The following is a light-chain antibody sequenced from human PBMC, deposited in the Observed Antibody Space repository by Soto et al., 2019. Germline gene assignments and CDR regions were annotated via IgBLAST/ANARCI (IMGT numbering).Light chain of an antibody. Sequence: EIVMTQSPGTLSVSPGERVTLSCRASQSVRSKLVWYQRKPGQSPRLLISDASTRATGMPGRFSGSGSGTEFTLTISSLQSEDFAVYFCQQYNNWPPWTFGHGTKVEIK. CDR2: DAS. CDR1: QSVRSK. V-gene: IGKV3-15*01. CDR3: QQYNNWPPWT. J-gene: IGKJ1*01.